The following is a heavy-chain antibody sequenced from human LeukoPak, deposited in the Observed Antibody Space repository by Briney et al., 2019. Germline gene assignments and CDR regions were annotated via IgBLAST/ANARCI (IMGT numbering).Heavy chain of an antibody. V-gene: IGHV1-3*01. CDR1: GYTFTSYA. Sequence: GASVTVSCKASGYTFTSYAMHWVRQAPGQRLEWMGWINAGNGNTKYSQKFQGRVTITRDTSASTAYMELSSLRSEDTAVYHCARDNIAAVATFDYWGQGTLVTVSS. D-gene: IGHD6-13*01. J-gene: IGHJ4*02. CDR2: INAGNGNT. CDR3: ARDNIAAVATFDY.